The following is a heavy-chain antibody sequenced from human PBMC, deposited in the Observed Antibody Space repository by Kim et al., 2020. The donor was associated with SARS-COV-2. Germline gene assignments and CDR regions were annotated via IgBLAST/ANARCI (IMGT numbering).Heavy chain of an antibody. CDR3: ARDVERWFGELRGGWFDP. CDR1: GGTFSSYA. Sequence: SVKVSCKASGGTFSSYAISWVRQAPGQGLEWMGGIIPIFGTANYAQKFQGRVTITADESTSTAYMELSSLRSEDTAVYYCARDVERWFGELRGGWFDPWGQGTLVTVSS. D-gene: IGHD3-10*01. J-gene: IGHJ5*02. CDR2: IIPIFGTA. V-gene: IGHV1-69*13.